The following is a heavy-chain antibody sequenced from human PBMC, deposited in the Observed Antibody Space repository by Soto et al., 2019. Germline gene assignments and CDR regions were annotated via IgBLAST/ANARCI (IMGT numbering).Heavy chain of an antibody. Sequence: PGGSLRLSCAASGFAFSNYAMSGVRQSPGKGLEWISSLTGGGDNPHYAESVNGRFTISRDNSKSTLFLQINSLSDGDTAVYYCARGGSGWYPFDYWGQGTLVTVSS. J-gene: IGHJ4*02. V-gene: IGHV3-23*01. CDR1: GFAFSNYA. D-gene: IGHD6-19*01. CDR3: ARGGSGWYPFDY. CDR2: LTGGGDNP.